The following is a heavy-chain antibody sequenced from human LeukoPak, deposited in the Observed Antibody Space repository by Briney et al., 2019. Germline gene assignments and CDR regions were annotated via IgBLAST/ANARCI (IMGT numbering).Heavy chain of an antibody. D-gene: IGHD1-26*01. CDR1: GFSFSRYS. Sequence: GGSLRLSCAASGFSFSRYSMNWVRQAPGKGLEWVSYISSSSSTINYADSVKGRFTISRDNAKNSLYLQMSSLRAEDTAVYYCARELGLDYWGQGTLVTVSS. CDR2: ISSSSSTI. V-gene: IGHV3-48*01. CDR3: ARELGLDY. J-gene: IGHJ4*02.